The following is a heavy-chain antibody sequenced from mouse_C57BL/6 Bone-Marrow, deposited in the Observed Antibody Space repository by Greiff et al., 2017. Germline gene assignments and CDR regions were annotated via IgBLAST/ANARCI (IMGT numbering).Heavy chain of an antibody. V-gene: IGHV2-2*01. CDR1: GFSLTSYG. CDR2: IWSGGST. CDR3: ARGRVPLTGSMDY. Sequence: VQLQQSGPGLVQPSQSLSITCTVSGFSLTSYGVHWVRQSPGKGLEWLGVIWSGGSTDYNAAFITRLSTSKDNYKRQVFFKMNSLQADDTVIYYCARGRVPLTGSMDYWGQGTSVTVSS. J-gene: IGHJ4*01. D-gene: IGHD4-1*01.